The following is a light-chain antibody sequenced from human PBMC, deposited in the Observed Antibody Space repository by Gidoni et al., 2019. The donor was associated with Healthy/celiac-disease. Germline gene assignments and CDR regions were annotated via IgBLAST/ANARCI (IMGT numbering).Light chain of an antibody. Sequence: DIQLTQSPSFLSASVGDRVTITCRASQGISSYLAWYQQKPGKAPKLLIYAASTLQSGVPSRFSGSGSGTEFTLTISSLQPEDFATYYCQQLNSYPPKDTFGQXTKLEIK. CDR1: QGISSY. CDR2: AAS. CDR3: QQLNSYPPKDT. J-gene: IGKJ2*01. V-gene: IGKV1-9*01.